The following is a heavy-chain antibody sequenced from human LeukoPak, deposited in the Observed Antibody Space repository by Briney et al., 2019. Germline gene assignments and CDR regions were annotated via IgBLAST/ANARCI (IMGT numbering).Heavy chain of an antibody. CDR3: ARDKLMVRGVLRGVDY. CDR1: GYTFTSYG. J-gene: IGHJ4*02. V-gene: IGHV1-18*01. CDR2: ISAYNGNT. Sequence: GASVKVSCKASGYTFTSYGISWVRQAPGQGLEWMEWISAYNGNTNYAQKLQGRVTMTTDTSTSTAYMELRSLRSDDTAVYYCARDKLMVRGVLRGVDYWGQGTLVTVSS. D-gene: IGHD3-10*01.